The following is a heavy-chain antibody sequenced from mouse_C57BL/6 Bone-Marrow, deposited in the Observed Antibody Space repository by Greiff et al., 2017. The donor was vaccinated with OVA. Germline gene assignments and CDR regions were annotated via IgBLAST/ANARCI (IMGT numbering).Heavy chain of an antibody. J-gene: IGHJ3*01. D-gene: IGHD2-3*01. CDR1: GYTFTSYW. CDR3: ARWNGGLLRAFAY. V-gene: IGHV1-55*01. Sequence: VKLKQPGAELVKPGASVKMSCKASGYTFTSYWITWVKQRPGQGLEWLGDIYPGSGSTNYNEKFKSKATLTVDTSSSTAYMQLSSLTSEDSAVYYCARWNGGLLRAFAYWGQGTLVTVSA. CDR2: IYPGSGST.